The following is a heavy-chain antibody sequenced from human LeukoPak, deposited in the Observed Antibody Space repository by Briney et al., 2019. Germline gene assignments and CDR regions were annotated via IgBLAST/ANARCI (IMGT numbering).Heavy chain of an antibody. CDR2: IEDSGST. CDR3: ARVDSYDRSGHFDP. Sequence: PSETLSLTCTVSGGSIHGRSHLWGWIRQPPGKGLEWIGSIEDSGSTYYNPSLKSRVTTSIYTSKNQFSLELTSVTAADTAVYYCARVDSYDRSGHFDPWGQGTLVIVSS. D-gene: IGHD3-22*01. J-gene: IGHJ5*02. V-gene: IGHV4-39*07. CDR1: GGSIHGRSHL.